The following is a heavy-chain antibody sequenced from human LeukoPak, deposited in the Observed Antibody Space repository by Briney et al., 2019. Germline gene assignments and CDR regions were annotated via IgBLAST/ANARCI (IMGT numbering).Heavy chain of an antibody. CDR3: ARAFPSYDFWSGYPNWFDP. J-gene: IGHJ5*02. CDR1: GYSISSGYY. Sequence: SETLSLTCAVSGYSISSGYYWGWIRQPPGKGLEWIGSIYHSGSTYYNPSLKSRVTISVGTSKNQFSLKLSSVTAADTAVYYCARAFPSYDFWSGYPNWFDPWGQGTLVTVSS. D-gene: IGHD3-3*01. CDR2: IYHSGST. V-gene: IGHV4-38-2*01.